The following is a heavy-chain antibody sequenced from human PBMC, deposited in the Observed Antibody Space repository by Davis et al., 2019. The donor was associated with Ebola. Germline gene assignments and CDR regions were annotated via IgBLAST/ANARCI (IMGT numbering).Heavy chain of an antibody. CDR2: IYYSGST. Sequence: MPSETLSLTCTVSGGSISSYYWSWIRQPPGKGLEWIGYIYYSGSTNYNPSLKSRVTISVDTSKNQFSLKLSSVTAADTAVYYCARERYGTTWDYYYYGMDVWGQGTTVIVSS. J-gene: IGHJ6*02. D-gene: IGHD1-7*01. CDR1: GGSISSYY. CDR3: ARERYGTTWDYYYYGMDV. V-gene: IGHV4-59*01.